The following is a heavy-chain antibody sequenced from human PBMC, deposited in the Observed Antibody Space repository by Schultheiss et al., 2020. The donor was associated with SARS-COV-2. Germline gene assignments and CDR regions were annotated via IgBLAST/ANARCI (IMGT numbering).Heavy chain of an antibody. CDR2: INHSGST. V-gene: IGHV4-34*01. J-gene: IGHJ6*04. Sequence: SETLSLTCAVYGGSFSGYYRSWIRQPPGKGLEWIGEINHSGSTNYNPSLKSRVTISVDTSKNQFSLKLSSVTAADTAVYYCARGGKYQRMDVWGKGTTVTVSS. CDR1: GGSFSGYY. CDR3: ARGGKYQRMDV. D-gene: IGHD2-2*01.